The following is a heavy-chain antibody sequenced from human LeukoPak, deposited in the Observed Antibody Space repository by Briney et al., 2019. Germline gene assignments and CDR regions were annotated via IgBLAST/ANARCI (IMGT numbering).Heavy chain of an antibody. Sequence: GASVKVSCKASGGTFSSYAISWVRQAPGQGLEWMGRIIPILGIANYAQKFKGRVTITADKSTSTAYMELSSLRSEDTAVYYCARVDTAMVIDYWGQGTLVTVSS. D-gene: IGHD5-18*01. J-gene: IGHJ4*02. V-gene: IGHV1-69*04. CDR3: ARVDTAMVIDY. CDR1: GGTFSSYA. CDR2: IIPILGIA.